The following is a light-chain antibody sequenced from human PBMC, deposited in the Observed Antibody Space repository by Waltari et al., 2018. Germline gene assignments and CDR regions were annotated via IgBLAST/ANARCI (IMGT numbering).Light chain of an antibody. CDR2: GSS. V-gene: IGLV1-40*01. J-gene: IGLJ3*02. CDR3: QSYDTSLSVV. CDR1: GPNIGAGYD. Sequence: QSVLTQPPSVSGAPGQRVTISCTGSGPNIGAGYDVHWYQHLPRAAPKLLIYGSSSRPLGVPDRFFGSTSGTSASLAITGLQAEDEGDYYCQSYDTSLSVVFGGGTKLTVL.